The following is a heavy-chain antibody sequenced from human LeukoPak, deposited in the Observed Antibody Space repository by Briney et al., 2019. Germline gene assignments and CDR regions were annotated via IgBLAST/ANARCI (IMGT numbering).Heavy chain of an antibody. CDR3: ARQSETYYYFDY. CDR2: IYPGDSDT. V-gene: IGHV5-51*01. Sequence: GESLKISCQGSGYSFTNYWIAWVRQMPGKGLEYMGIIYPGDSDTRYSPSFQGQVTISVDKSISTAYLQWSSLKASDTAMFYCARQSETYYYFDYWGQGTLVTVSS. D-gene: IGHD1-26*01. CDR1: GYSFTNYW. J-gene: IGHJ4*02.